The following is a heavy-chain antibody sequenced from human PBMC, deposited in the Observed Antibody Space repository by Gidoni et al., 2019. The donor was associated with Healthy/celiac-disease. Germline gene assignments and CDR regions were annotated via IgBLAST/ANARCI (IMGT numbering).Heavy chain of an antibody. CDR2: ISYDGSNK. CDR1: GFTFSSSA. CDR3: ARDPAFGDSSGYFLNYFDY. V-gene: IGHV3-30*01. J-gene: IGHJ4*02. Sequence: QVQLVESGGGVVQPGRSLRLSCSASGFTFSSSAMHWVRQAPGKGLEWVAVISYDGSNKYYADSVKGRFTISRDNSKNTLYLQMNSLRAEDTAVYYCARDPAFGDSSGYFLNYFDYWGQGTLVTVSS. D-gene: IGHD3-22*01.